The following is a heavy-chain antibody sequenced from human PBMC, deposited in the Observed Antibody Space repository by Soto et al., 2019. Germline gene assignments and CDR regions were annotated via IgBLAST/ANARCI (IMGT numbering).Heavy chain of an antibody. Sequence: SETLSLTCTVSGGSISSYYWSWIRQPPGKGLEWIGYIYYSGSTNYNPSLKSRVTISVDTSKNQFSLKLSSVTAADTAVYYCARHDTQRVRGAFDYWGQGTLVT. CDR3: ARHDTQRVRGAFDY. J-gene: IGHJ4*02. CDR2: IYYSGST. V-gene: IGHV4-59*01. CDR1: GGSISSYY. D-gene: IGHD3-10*01.